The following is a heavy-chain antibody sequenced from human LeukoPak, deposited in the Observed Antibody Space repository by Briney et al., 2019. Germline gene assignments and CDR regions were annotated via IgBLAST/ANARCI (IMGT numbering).Heavy chain of an antibody. V-gene: IGHV1-69*13. CDR2: IIPIFGTV. J-gene: IGHJ4*02. CDR3: ARDSSRATGNFDY. CDR1: GGTFSSYA. Sequence: ASVKVSCKASGGTFSSYAISWVRQAPRQGLEWMGGIIPIFGTVNYAQKFQGRVTITADESTSTAYMELSSLRSEDTAVYYCARDSSRATGNFDYWGQGTLVTVSS.